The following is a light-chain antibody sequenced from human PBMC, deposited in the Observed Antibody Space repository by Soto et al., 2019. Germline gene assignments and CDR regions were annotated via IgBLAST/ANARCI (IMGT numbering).Light chain of an antibody. Sequence: QSVLTQPASVSGSPGQSISISCTGTSSDVGAYNYVSWYQQHPGKAPKLMIYDVSSQPSGVSNRFSGSKSGNTASLTISGLQAEDEADYYCSSYTYRSTLVFGGGTKVTVL. J-gene: IGLJ3*02. CDR2: DVS. V-gene: IGLV2-14*03. CDR3: SSYTYRSTLV. CDR1: SSDVGAYNY.